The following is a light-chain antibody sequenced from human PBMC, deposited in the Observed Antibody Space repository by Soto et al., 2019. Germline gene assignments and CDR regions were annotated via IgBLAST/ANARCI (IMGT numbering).Light chain of an antibody. V-gene: IGKV1-39*01. CDR1: QSISIY. CDR3: QQSYSTPYT. J-gene: IGKJ2*01. CDR2: AAS. Sequence: DMQMTQSPSSLPASVGDRVTITCRASQSISIYLNWYQQQPGRAPKLLIYAASTLQTGVPSRFSGSGSGTDFTLTISSLQPEDFATYYCQQSYSTPYTFGQGTKLEIK.